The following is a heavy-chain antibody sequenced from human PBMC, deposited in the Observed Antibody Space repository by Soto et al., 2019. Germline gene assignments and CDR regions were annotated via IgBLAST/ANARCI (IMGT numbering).Heavy chain of an antibody. D-gene: IGHD2-15*01. V-gene: IGHV3-66*01. CDR3: ARGGRYCSGGSCYQLMDV. J-gene: IGHJ6*04. CDR1: GFTVSSNY. CDR2: IYSSGST. Sequence: GGSLRLSCAASGFTVSSNYMSWVRQAPGKGLEWVSVIYSSGSTYYADSVKGRFTITRDNSKNTLYLQMNSLRAEDTAVYYCARGGRYCSGGSCYQLMDVWGKGTTVTVSS.